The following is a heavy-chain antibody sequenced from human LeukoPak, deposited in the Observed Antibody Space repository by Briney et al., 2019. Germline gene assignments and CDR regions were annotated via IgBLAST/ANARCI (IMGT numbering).Heavy chain of an antibody. CDR2: IQSNGNEK. CDR1: GFTFSSYE. Sequence: PGGSLRLSCAASGFTFSSYEMNWVRQAPGKGLEWVASIQSNGNEKYSSDFLKGRFTISRDNSKNTLYLQMNTLRPEDTAVFYCARGFTSWPQGPYHFDYWGQGILITVSS. J-gene: IGHJ4*02. CDR3: ARGFTSWPQGPYHFDY. D-gene: IGHD2-2*01. V-gene: IGHV3-30*02.